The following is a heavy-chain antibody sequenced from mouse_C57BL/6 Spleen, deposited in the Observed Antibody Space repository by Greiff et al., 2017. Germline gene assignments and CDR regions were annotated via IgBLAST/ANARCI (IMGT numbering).Heavy chain of an antibody. CDR3: ARSYDYTEGAMDY. V-gene: IGHV7-3*01. CDR2: IRNKANGYTT. Sequence: EVMLVESGGGLVQPGGSLSLSCAASGFTFTDYYMSWVRQPPGKALEWLGFIRNKANGYTTEYSASVKGRFTISRDNSQSILYLQMNALRAEDSATYYCARSYDYTEGAMDYWGQGTSVTVSS. J-gene: IGHJ4*01. CDR1: GFTFTDYY. D-gene: IGHD2-4*01.